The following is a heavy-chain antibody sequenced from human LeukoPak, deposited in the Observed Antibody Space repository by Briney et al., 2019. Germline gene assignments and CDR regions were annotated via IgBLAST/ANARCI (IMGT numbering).Heavy chain of an antibody. CDR1: GFTFSSYG. Sequence: GGSLRLSCAASGFTFSSYGMHWVRQAPGKGLEWVAFIRYDGSNKYYADSVKGRFTISRDNSKNTLCLQMNSLRAEDTAVYYCAKVVARTDYWGQGTLVTVSS. CDR3: AKVVARTDY. CDR2: IRYDGSNK. J-gene: IGHJ4*02. D-gene: IGHD2-15*01. V-gene: IGHV3-30*02.